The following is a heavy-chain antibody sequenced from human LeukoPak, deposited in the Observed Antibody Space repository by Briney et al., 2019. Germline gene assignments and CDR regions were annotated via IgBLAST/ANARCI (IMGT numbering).Heavy chain of an antibody. Sequence: GGSLRLSCAASGLTFSSYSMNWVRQAPGKGLEWVSYISSSSPIYYADSVKGRFTISRDNAKNSLYLQMNSLRAEDTAVYYCAKDTPLCYFDYWGQGTLVTVSS. D-gene: IGHD3-16*01. V-gene: IGHV3-48*01. CDR2: ISSSSPI. J-gene: IGHJ4*02. CDR1: GLTFSSYS. CDR3: AKDTPLCYFDY.